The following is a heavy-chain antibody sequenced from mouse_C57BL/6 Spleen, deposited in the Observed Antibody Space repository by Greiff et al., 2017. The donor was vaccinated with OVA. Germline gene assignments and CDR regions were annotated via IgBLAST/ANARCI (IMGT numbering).Heavy chain of an antibody. CDR3: ARPYYGSSANYFDY. J-gene: IGHJ2*01. CDR2: ISNGGGST. D-gene: IGHD1-1*01. CDR1: GFTFSDYY. Sequence: EVKVVESGGGLVQPGGSLKLSCAASGFTFSDYYMYWVRQTPEKRLEWVAYISNGGGSTYYPDTVKGRFTISRANAKNTLYLQMSRLKSEDTAMYYCARPYYGSSANYFDYWGQGTTLTVSS. V-gene: IGHV5-12*01.